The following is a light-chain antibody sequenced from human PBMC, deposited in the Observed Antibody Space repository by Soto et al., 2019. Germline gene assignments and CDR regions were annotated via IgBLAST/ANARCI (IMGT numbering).Light chain of an antibody. Sequence: TQMTQSPSSVSASVGDRVTITCRASQGIGSWLAWYQQKPGKAPKFLISAASSLQSGVPSRFSGSGSGTDFTLTFSSLQPEDFATYYCQQANSFPPTFGGGTKVEIK. V-gene: IGKV1D-12*01. CDR1: QGIGSW. J-gene: IGKJ4*01. CDR2: AAS. CDR3: QQANSFPPT.